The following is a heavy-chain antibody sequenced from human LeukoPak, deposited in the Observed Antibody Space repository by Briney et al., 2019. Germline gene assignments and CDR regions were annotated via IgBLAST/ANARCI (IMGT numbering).Heavy chain of an antibody. V-gene: IGHV4-61*01. CDR1: GDSISSSSYY. CDR2: IYYSGST. J-gene: IGHJ4*02. D-gene: IGHD3-9*01. Sequence: SETLSLTCTVSGDSISSSSYYWSWIRQPPGKGLEWIGYIYYSGSTNYNPSLKSRVTISVDTSKNQFSLKLSSVTAADTAVYYCARVLTYYDILTATFDYWGQGTLVTVSS. CDR3: ARVLTYYDILTATFDY.